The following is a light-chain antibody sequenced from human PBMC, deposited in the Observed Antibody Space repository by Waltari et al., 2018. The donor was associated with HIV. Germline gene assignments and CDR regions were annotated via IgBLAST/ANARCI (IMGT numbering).Light chain of an antibody. J-gene: IGKJ4*01. V-gene: IGKV4-1*01. CDR1: QSVLYSSNNKNY. CDR3: QQYYSTPFT. CDR2: WAS. Sequence: DIVMTQSPDSLVVSLGERATINCKSSQSVLYSSNNKNYLAWYQQKPGQPPKLLIYWASTRESGVPDRFSGSGSGTDFTLTISSLQAEDVAVYYCQQYYSTPFTFGGGTKVGIK.